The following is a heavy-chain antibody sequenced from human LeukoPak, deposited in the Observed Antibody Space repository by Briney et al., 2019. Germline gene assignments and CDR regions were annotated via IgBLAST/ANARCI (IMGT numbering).Heavy chain of an antibody. V-gene: IGHV1-69*01. J-gene: IGHJ3*02. Sequence: SVKVSCKASGGTFSSYAISLVRQAPGQGLEWMGGIIPIFGTANYAQKFQGRVTTTADESTSTAYMELSSLRSEDTAVYYCARTTYYYDSSGYYRYAFDIWGQGTMVTVSS. CDR2: IIPIFGTA. CDR3: ARTTYYYDSSGYYRYAFDI. D-gene: IGHD3-22*01. CDR1: GGTFSSYA.